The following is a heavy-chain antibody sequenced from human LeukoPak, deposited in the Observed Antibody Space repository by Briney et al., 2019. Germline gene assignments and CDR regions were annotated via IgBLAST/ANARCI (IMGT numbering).Heavy chain of an antibody. Sequence: GGSLRLSCAASGFTSSDYGIHWVRQAPGQGLEWVALIWYDGSKKYYADSVKGRFTISRDNTKNTLYLQLNSLRADDTAVYYCARAHSSSSTFDHWGQGTLVTVSS. J-gene: IGHJ4*02. V-gene: IGHV3-33*01. D-gene: IGHD6-6*01. CDR3: ARAHSSSSTFDH. CDR2: IWYDGSKK. CDR1: GFTSSDYG.